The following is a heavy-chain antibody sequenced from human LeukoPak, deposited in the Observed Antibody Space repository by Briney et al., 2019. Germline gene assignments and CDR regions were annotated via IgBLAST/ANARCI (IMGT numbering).Heavy chain of an antibody. D-gene: IGHD1-1*01. CDR1: GFTFSSYS. J-gene: IGHJ3*02. V-gene: IGHV3-48*04. CDR2: ISSSSSTI. CDR3: ARDQATGTPYGAFDI. Sequence: GGSLRLSCAASGFTFSSYSMNWVRQAPGKGLEWVSYISSSSSTIYYADSVKGRFTISRDNAKNSLYLQMNSLRAEDTAVYYCARDQATGTPYGAFDIWGQGTMVTVSS.